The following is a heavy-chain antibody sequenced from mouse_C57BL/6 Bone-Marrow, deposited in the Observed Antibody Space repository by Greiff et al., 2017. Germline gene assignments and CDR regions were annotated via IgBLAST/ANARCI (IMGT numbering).Heavy chain of an antibody. Sequence: DVKLVESGPELVKPGASVKIPCKASGYTFTDYNMDWVKQSHGKSLEWIGDINPNNGGTIYNQKFKGKATLTVDKSSSTAYMELRSLTSEDTAVYYCAREDYGSSYAMDYWGQGTSVTVSS. D-gene: IGHD1-1*01. CDR2: INPNNGGT. CDR1: GYTFTDYN. V-gene: IGHV1-18*01. J-gene: IGHJ4*01. CDR3: AREDYGSSYAMDY.